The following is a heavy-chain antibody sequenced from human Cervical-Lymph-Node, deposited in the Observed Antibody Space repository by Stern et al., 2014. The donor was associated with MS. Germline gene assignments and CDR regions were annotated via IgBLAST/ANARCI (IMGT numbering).Heavy chain of an antibody. V-gene: IGHV1-2*04. CDR3: ARGYPFFDN. CDR1: GYTFTGFF. CDR2: LNPNTGVT. D-gene: IGHD2-15*01. Sequence: QVHLVESGAEVKKPGASVKVSCTASGYTFTGFFLHWVRQAPGQGLEWVGWLNPNTGVTKSAQKFQGWVTLTRDTSINTVYMELNRLKSDDTAVFYCARGYPFFDNWGQGTLVTVSS. J-gene: IGHJ4*02.